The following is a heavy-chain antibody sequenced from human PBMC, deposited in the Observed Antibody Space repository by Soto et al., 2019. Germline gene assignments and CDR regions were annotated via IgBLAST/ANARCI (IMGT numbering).Heavy chain of an antibody. D-gene: IGHD1-26*01. CDR2: IYYSGTT. J-gene: IGHJ4*02. CDR3: ARREIQGPIDY. V-gene: IGHV4-28*01. Sequence: SETLSLTCAVSGYSISSSNWWGWLRQPPGKGLEWIGYIYYSGTTYYNPSLKSRVTMSVDTSKTHFSLKLTSVTAVDTAVYYCARREIQGPIDYWGQGTLVTVS. CDR1: GYSISSSNW.